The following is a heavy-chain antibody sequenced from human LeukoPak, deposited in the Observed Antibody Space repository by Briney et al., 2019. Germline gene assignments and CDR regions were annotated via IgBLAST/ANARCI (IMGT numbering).Heavy chain of an antibody. CDR1: GFTFSSYE. J-gene: IGHJ3*02. Sequence: PGGSLRLSCAASGFTFSSYEMNWVRQPPGKGLEWIGEINHSGRTKYNPSLKSRVTISVDTSKNQFSLKLSSVTAADTAVCYCARGRGYNAFDIWGQGTMVTVSS. D-gene: IGHD5-18*01. CDR2: INHSGRT. V-gene: IGHV4-34*01. CDR3: ARGRGYNAFDI.